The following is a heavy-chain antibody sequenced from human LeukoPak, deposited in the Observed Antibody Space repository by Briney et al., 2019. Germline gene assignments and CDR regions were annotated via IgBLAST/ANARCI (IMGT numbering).Heavy chain of an antibody. CDR3: AKPRNYYDSEYYFDY. CDR2: IWYGGSNK. D-gene: IGHD3-22*01. Sequence: GRSLRLSCAASGFTFSSYGMHWVRQAPGKGLEWVAVIWYGGSNKYYADSVKGRFTISRDNSKNTLYLQMNSLRAEDTSVYYCAKPRNYYDSEYYFDYWGQGTLVTVSS. V-gene: IGHV3-33*06. CDR1: GFTFSSYG. J-gene: IGHJ4*02.